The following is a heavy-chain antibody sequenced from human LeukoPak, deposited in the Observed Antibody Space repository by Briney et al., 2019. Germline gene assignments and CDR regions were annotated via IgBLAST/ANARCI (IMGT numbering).Heavy chain of an antibody. Sequence: ASVKVSCKASGYTFSNYGISWVRQAPGQGLEWVGWIRGDNGNTNYAQKFQGRVTMTTDTSTSTAYMELKSLRSDDTAVYYCARDSLGSVFGDFWSGYVAYTYYFDYWGQGTLVTVSS. J-gene: IGHJ4*02. V-gene: IGHV1-18*01. CDR2: IRGDNGNT. CDR3: ARDSLGSVFGDFWSGYVAYTYYFDY. D-gene: IGHD3-3*01. CDR1: GYTFSNYG.